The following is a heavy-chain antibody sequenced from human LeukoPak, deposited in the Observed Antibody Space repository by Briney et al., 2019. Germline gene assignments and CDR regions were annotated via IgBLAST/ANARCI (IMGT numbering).Heavy chain of an antibody. D-gene: IGHD3-9*01. V-gene: IGHV1-18*01. CDR3: ARGLRYFDWLPFDY. CDR1: GYTFTSYG. J-gene: IGHJ4*02. CDR2: ISAYNGNT. Sequence: ASVKVSCKASGYTFTSYGISWVRQAPGQGLEWMGWISAYNGNTNYAQKLQGRVTMTTDTSTSTAYMELRSLRSDDTAVYYCARGLRYFDWLPFDYWAREPWSPSPQ.